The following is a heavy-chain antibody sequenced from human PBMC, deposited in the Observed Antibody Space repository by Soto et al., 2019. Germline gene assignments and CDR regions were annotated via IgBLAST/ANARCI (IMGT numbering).Heavy chain of an antibody. CDR1: GFTFSDYY. Sequence: TGGSLRLSCAASGFTFSDYYMSWIRQAPGKGLEWVSYISSSGSTIYYADSVKGRFTISRDNAKNSLYLQMNSLRAEDTAVYYCARGSRDILTGYSGGARFKYYYYYMDVWGKATTVTVSS. D-gene: IGHD3-9*01. CDR3: ARGSRDILTGYSGGARFKYYYYYMDV. V-gene: IGHV3-11*01. CDR2: ISSSGSTI. J-gene: IGHJ6*03.